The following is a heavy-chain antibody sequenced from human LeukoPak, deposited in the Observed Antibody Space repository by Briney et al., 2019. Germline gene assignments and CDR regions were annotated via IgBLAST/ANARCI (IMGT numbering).Heavy chain of an antibody. V-gene: IGHV3-7*01. Sequence: PGGSLRLSCAASGFTFSNYWMSWVRQAPGKGLEWVANIKQDGSEKYYVDSVKGRFTISRDNAKNSLFLQMNSLRAEDTAVYYCARGRPHGNDYWGQGTLVTVSS. CDR2: IKQDGSEK. CDR1: GFTFSNYW. D-gene: IGHD4-23*01. CDR3: ARGRPHGNDY. J-gene: IGHJ4*02.